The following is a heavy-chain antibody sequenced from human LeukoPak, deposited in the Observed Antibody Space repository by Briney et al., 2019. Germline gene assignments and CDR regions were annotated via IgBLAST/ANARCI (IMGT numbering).Heavy chain of an antibody. CDR3: TRSGSYYYFDFDY. J-gene: IGHJ4*02. CDR2: IRSKAFGGTT. Sequence: PGGSLRLSCTASGFTFGDYAMSWVRQAPGKGLEWVGFIRSKAFGGTTEYAASVKGRFTISRDDSKSIAYLQMNSLKTEDTAVYYCTRSGSYYYFDFDYWGQGTLVTVSS. CDR1: GFTFGDYA. V-gene: IGHV3-49*04. D-gene: IGHD1-26*01.